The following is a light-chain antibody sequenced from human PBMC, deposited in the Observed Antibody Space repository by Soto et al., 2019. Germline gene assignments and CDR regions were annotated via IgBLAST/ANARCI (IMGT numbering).Light chain of an antibody. Sequence: DIQMTQSPSPLSASVGDRDTITCRASQSISSWLAWYQQKPGKAPKLLIYDASNLESGVPSRFSGSGSGTEFTLTISSLQPDDFATYYCQQYNSYPITFGQGTRLEIK. CDR3: QQYNSYPIT. CDR2: DAS. J-gene: IGKJ5*01. CDR1: QSISSW. V-gene: IGKV1-5*01.